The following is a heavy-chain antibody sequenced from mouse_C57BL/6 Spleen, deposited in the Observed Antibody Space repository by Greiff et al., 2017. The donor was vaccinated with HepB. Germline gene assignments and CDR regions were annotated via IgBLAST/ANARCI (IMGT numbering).Heavy chain of an antibody. CDR3: ARSGIRRGFDY. CDR1: GYTFTSYW. CDR2: IDPSDSYT. V-gene: IGHV1-50*01. Sequence: QVQLQQPGAELVKPGASVKLSCKASGYTFTSYWMQWVKQRPGQGLEWIGEIDPSDSYTNYNQKFKGKATLTVDTSSSTAYMQLSSLTSEDSAVYYCARSGIRRGFDYWGQGTTLTVSS. J-gene: IGHJ2*01. D-gene: IGHD2-12*01.